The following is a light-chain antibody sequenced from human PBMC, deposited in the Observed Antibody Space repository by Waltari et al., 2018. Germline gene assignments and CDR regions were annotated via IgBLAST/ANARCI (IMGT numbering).Light chain of an antibody. CDR1: TSVLDSSDSKNY. Sequence: DIVMTQPPESLGVSPGEGATLNCTPITSVLDSSDSKNYLAWYQQKPGQPPRLLIYWASTRESGVPGRFSGSGSGTDFSLTITNVQAEDAAVYYCHQYFSTPQTFGQGTKVDVK. V-gene: IGKV4-1*01. J-gene: IGKJ1*01. CDR3: HQYFSTPQT. CDR2: WAS.